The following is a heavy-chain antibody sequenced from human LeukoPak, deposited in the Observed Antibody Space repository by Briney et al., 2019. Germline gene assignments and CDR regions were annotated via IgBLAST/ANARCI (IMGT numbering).Heavy chain of an antibody. V-gene: IGHV4-34*01. CDR3: ARGGGNFDF. Sequence: PSETLSLTCAVYGGSFSGYYWTWIRQPPGKGLEWIGEINHSGSTNYNPSLKSRVTISVDTSKNQFSLKLSSVTAADTAVYYLARGGGNFDFWGQGTLVTVSS. J-gene: IGHJ4*02. CDR1: GGSFSGYY. D-gene: IGHD3-16*01. CDR2: INHSGST.